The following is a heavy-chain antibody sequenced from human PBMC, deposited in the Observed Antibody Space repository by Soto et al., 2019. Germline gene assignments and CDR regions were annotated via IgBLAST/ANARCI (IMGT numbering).Heavy chain of an antibody. CDR3: ARDQTGYGDYDAFDI. CDR1: GFTFSSYE. D-gene: IGHD4-17*01. Sequence: GGSLRLSCAASGFTFSSYEMNWVRQAPGKGLEWVSYISSSGSTIYYADSVKGRFTISRDNAKNSLYLQMNSLRAEDTAVYYCARDQTGYGDYDAFDIWGQGTMVTVSS. CDR2: ISSSGSTI. V-gene: IGHV3-48*03. J-gene: IGHJ3*02.